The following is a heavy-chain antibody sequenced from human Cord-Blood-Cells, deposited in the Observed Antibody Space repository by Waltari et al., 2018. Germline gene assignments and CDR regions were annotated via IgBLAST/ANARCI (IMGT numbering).Heavy chain of an antibody. Sequence: QVQLQESGPGLVKPSETLSLTCTVSGGSISSYYWSWIRQPPGKGLEWIGYIYYSGSTNYHPSLKSRVTISVDTSKNQFSLKLSSVTAADTAVYYCARHRMSSSSLGYWGQGTLVTVSS. J-gene: IGHJ4*02. CDR1: GGSISSYY. CDR2: IYYSGST. D-gene: IGHD6-6*01. CDR3: ARHRMSSSSLGY. V-gene: IGHV4-59*08.